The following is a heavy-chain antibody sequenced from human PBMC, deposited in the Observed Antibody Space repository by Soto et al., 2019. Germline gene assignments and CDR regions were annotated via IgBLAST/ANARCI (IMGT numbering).Heavy chain of an antibody. CDR3: ARGWLRHHDAFDI. J-gene: IGHJ3*02. V-gene: IGHV4-34*01. D-gene: IGHD5-12*01. CDR1: RESFKGYY. Sequence: SCSLSITSAVYRESFKGYYWGWIRRPPGKGLEWIGEINHSGSTNYNPSLKSRVTISVDTSKNQFSLKLSSVTAADTAVYYCARGWLRHHDAFDICGQGTMVT. CDR2: INHSGST.